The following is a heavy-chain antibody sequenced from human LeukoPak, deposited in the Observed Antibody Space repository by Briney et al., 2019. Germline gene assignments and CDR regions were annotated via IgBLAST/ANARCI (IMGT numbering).Heavy chain of an antibody. CDR3: AREVGATHWYFDL. J-gene: IGHJ2*01. V-gene: IGHV1-69*05. Sequence: SVKVSCKASGGTFSSYAISWVRQAPGQGLEWMGGIIPIFGTANYAQKFQGRVTITRDTSASTAYMELSSLRSEDTAVYYCAREVGATHWYFDLWGRGTLVTVSS. CDR1: GGTFSSYA. D-gene: IGHD1-26*01. CDR2: IIPIFGTA.